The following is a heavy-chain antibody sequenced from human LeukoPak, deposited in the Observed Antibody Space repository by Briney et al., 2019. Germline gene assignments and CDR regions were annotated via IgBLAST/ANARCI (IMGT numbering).Heavy chain of an antibody. V-gene: IGHV3-53*01. CDR3: ARDGAGRRFFDY. D-gene: IGHD3-10*01. J-gene: IGHJ4*02. Sequence: GGSLRLSCAASGCTVSSNYMSWVRQAPGKGLEWVSVIYSGGSTYYADSVKGRFTISRDNSKNTLYLQMNSLRAEDTAVYYCARDGAGRRFFDYWGQGTLVTVSS. CDR2: IYSGGST. CDR1: GCTVSSNY.